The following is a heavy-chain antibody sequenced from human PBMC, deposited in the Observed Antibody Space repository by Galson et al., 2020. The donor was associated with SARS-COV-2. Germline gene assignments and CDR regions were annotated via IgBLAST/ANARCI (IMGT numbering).Heavy chain of an antibody. CDR2: IDWDADK. CDR1: GFSLSTSGIC. J-gene: IGHJ3*02. CDR3: ARIFGGYSGYGDAFDI. Sequence: SGPTLVKPTQTLTLTCTFSGFSLSTSGICLSWIRQPPGKALEWLALIDWDADKYYSTSLKTRLTISKDTSKNQVVLTMTNMDPVDTATYYCARIFGGYSGYGDAFDIWGQGTMVTVSS. D-gene: IGHD5-12*01. V-gene: IGHV2-70*01.